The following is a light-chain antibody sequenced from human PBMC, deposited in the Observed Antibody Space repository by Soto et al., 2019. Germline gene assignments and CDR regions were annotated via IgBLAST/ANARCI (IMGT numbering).Light chain of an antibody. CDR2: GAS. CDR3: QEYNKWPPTFT. CDR1: RSVSIN. V-gene: IGKV3-15*01. Sequence: EIVMTQSPATLSVSPGERATLSCRASRSVSINLAWYQLKPGQAPRLLIFGASTRATGIPARFSGSGSGTEFTLTISSLQSEDFAVYYCQEYNKWPPTFTFGQGTKLEIK. J-gene: IGKJ2*01.